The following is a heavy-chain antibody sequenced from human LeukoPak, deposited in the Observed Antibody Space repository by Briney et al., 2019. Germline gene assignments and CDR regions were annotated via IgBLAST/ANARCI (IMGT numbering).Heavy chain of an antibody. D-gene: IGHD3-16*01. Sequence: GGSLILSCAASGFPFSTFWMTWVRQAPGKGLEWVANIIQDGSERYYVGAVKGRFTISRDKAKNSMYLQMNSLRAEDTAVYYCAREGASTISHAFDVWGQGTMVTVSS. CDR3: AREGASTISHAFDV. CDR1: GFPFSTFW. CDR2: IIQDGSER. V-gene: IGHV3-7*01. J-gene: IGHJ3*01.